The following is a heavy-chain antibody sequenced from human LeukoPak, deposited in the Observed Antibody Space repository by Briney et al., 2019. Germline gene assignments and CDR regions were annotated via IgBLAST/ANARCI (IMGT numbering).Heavy chain of an antibody. J-gene: IGHJ4*02. D-gene: IGHD5-18*01. CDR3: ARGPMVRKAHFDY. V-gene: IGHV1-18*01. Sequence: ASVKVSCKASGYTFTSHGISWVRQAPGQGLEWMGWISTYNGNTNYALKLQGRVSMTTDTSTSTAYMDLRSLRSDDTAVFYCARGPMVRKAHFDYWGQGTLVTVSS. CDR1: GYTFTSHG. CDR2: ISTYNGNT.